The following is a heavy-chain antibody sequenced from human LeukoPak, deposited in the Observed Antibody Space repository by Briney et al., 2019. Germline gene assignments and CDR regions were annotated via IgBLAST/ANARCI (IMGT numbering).Heavy chain of an antibody. Sequence: GGSLRLPCAASGFSFSSSWMSWVRQAPGKGLEWVANIKQDGSDKYYVDSVKGRFTISRDNARNSLYLQMNSLRAEDTAVYYCTLVQVAGVFDYWGQGTLVTVSS. J-gene: IGHJ4*02. V-gene: IGHV3-7*03. CDR1: GFSFSSSW. CDR3: TLVQVAGVFDY. CDR2: IKQDGSDK. D-gene: IGHD6-19*01.